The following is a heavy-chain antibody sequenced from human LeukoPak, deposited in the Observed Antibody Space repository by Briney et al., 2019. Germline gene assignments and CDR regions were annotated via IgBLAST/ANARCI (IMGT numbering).Heavy chain of an antibody. CDR2: IYYSGST. CDR1: GASISSYY. V-gene: IGHV4-59*08. CDR3: ARHRPGPYYYDSSGGFDY. D-gene: IGHD3-22*01. J-gene: IGHJ4*02. Sequence: SETLSLTCTVSGASISSYYWSWLRQPPGKGLEWIGYIYYSGSTNYNPSLKSRVTISVDTSKNQFSLKLSSVTAADTAVYYCARHRPGPYYYDSSGGFDYWGQGTLVTVSS.